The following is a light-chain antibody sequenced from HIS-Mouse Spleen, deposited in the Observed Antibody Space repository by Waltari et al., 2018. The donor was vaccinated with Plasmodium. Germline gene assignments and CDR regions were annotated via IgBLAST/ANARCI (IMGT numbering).Light chain of an antibody. CDR2: GAY. J-gene: IGKJ1*01. CDR1: QSVSSN. V-gene: IGKV3-15*01. CDR3: QQYNNWPRGT. Sequence: ELVMTQSPATLSVSPWERATLSCRASQSVSSNLAWYQQKPGQAPRLLHYGAYTRATGIPARFSGSSSGTESTLTISSMQSEVFAFYYCQQYNNWPRGTFGQGTKVEIK.